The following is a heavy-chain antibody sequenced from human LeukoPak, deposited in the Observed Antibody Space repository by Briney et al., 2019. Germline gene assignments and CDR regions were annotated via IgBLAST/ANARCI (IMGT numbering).Heavy chain of an antibody. CDR3: ARLYYDFWSGQYPGWFDP. CDR1: GYSISSGYY. J-gene: IGHJ5*02. Sequence: SETLSLTCAVSGYSISSGYYWGWIRQPPGKGLEWIGNIYHSGSTHYNPSLKSRVTISVDTSKNQFSLKLSSVTAADTAVYYCARLYYDFWSGQYPGWFDPWGQGTLVTVSS. CDR2: IYHSGST. D-gene: IGHD3-3*01. V-gene: IGHV4-38-2*01.